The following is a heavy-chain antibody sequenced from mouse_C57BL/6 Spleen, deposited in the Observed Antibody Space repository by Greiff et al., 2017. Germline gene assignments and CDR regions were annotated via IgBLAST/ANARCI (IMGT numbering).Heavy chain of an antibody. D-gene: IGHD4-1*01. Sequence: VQLQQPGAELVKPGASVKLSCKASGYTFTSYWMHWVKQRPGEGLEWIGMIHPNSGSTKYNEKFKSKATLTVDKSSSTAYMQLSSLTSEDSAVYYCARDWDYFGYWGQGTTLTVSS. V-gene: IGHV1-64*01. CDR1: GYTFTSYW. CDR2: IHPNSGST. CDR3: ARDWDYFGY. J-gene: IGHJ2*01.